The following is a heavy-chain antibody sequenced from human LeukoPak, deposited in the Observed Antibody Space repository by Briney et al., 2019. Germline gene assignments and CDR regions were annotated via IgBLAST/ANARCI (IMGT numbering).Heavy chain of an antibody. CDR3: ARLTMVRGAKGWFDP. CDR1: GGTFSSYA. CDR2: IIPIFGTA. Sequence: SVKVSCKASGGTFSSYAISWVRQAPGQGLEWMGGIIPIFGTANYAQKFQGRVTIIADESTSTAYMELSSLRSEDTAVYYCARLTMVRGAKGWFDPWGQGTLVTVSS. D-gene: IGHD3-10*01. J-gene: IGHJ5*02. V-gene: IGHV1-69*13.